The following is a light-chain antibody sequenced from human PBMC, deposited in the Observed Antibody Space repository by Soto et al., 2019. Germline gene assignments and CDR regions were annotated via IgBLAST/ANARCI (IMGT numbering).Light chain of an antibody. CDR2: DNS. CDR3: GTWDTKLNAVV. J-gene: IGLJ2*01. Sequence: QSVLTQPPSMSAAPGQTVTITCSGSSSNVGNNFVSWYQQLPGTAPKLLIFDNSQRPSGIPDRFFGSKSGTSATLAITGPQTGDEDVYYCGTWDTKLNAVVFGGGTKLTVL. V-gene: IGLV1-51*01. CDR1: SSNVGNNF.